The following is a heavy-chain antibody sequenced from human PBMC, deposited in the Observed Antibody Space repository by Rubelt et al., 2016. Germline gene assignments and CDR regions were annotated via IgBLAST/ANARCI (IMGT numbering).Heavy chain of an antibody. CDR2: INEDGSEK. J-gene: IGHJ4*02. D-gene: IGHD3-10*01. V-gene: IGHV3-7*01. CDR3: ARDRLGSGSYEGYFDY. Sequence: GLEWVANINEDGSEKYYVDSVKGRFTISRDNAKKSLYLQMNSLRAEDTAVYYCARDRLGSGSYEGYFDYWGQGTLVTVSS.